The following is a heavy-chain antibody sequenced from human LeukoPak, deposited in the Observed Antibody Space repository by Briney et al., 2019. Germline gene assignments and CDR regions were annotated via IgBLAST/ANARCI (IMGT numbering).Heavy chain of an antibody. CDR2: ISYDGSNK. CDR3: AKDINYMDV. V-gene: IGHV3-30-3*01. Sequence: PTGGSLRLSCAASGFTFSSYAMHWVRQAPGKGLEWVAVISYDGSNKYYADSVKGRFTISRDNSKNTLYLQMNSLRAEDTAVYYCAKDINYMDVWGKGTTVTVSS. CDR1: GFTFSSYA. J-gene: IGHJ6*03.